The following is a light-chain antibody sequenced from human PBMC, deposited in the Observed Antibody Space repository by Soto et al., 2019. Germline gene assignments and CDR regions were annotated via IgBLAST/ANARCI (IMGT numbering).Light chain of an antibody. J-gene: IGKJ4*01. Sequence: DIQMTQSPSSLSASVGDSVTITCRARQSINIYLSWYQQKPGKAPKLLINVASTLQGGVPSRFSGSGSGTEFTLAISSLQPEDSATYYCQQSFSTPQTFGGGTKVDIK. CDR3: QQSFSTPQT. CDR2: VAS. CDR1: QSINIY. V-gene: IGKV1-39*01.